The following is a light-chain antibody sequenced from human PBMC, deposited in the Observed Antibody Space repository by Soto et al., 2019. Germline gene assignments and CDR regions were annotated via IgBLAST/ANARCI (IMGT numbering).Light chain of an antibody. CDR3: QQYGSSPRT. Sequence: EIVFTQSAGTLSLSPGERATLSCRASQGVSSGYLAWYQQKPGQAPRLLIYGTSTRATGIPDRFSGSGSGTDFTLTVSRLEPEDFAVYYCQQYGSSPRTFGQGTKVDIK. J-gene: IGKJ1*01. V-gene: IGKV3-20*01. CDR2: GTS. CDR1: QGVSSGY.